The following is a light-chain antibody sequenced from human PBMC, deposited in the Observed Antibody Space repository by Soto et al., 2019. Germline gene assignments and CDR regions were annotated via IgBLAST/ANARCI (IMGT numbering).Light chain of an antibody. Sequence: QSVLTQPASVSGSPGQSITISCTGTSSDIGSYNLVSWYQHHPGKAPKLMIYEGSKRPSGIPDRFSGSKSGTSATLGITGLQTGDEADYYCGTWDSSLSAHWVFGGGTKLTVL. CDR3: GTWDSSLSAHWV. J-gene: IGLJ3*02. CDR1: SSDIGSYNL. V-gene: IGLV2-14*02. CDR2: EGS.